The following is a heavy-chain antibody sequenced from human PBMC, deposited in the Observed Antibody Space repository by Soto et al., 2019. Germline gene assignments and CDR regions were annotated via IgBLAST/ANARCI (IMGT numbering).Heavy chain of an antibody. CDR1: GFSLSSNGVG. V-gene: IGHV2-5*02. Sequence: QITLKESGPTLVKPTQTLTLSCTFSGFSLSSNGVGVAWIRQPPGKALEWLAVIYWGDDNRYRPSLKSRLTITKDTTKTQVVFTMTNMDPVDTGTYSCAHFRNYEDSSGFEGDCDIWGQGTTVTVTS. J-gene: IGHJ3*02. CDR2: IYWGDDN. CDR3: AHFRNYEDSSGFEGDCDI. D-gene: IGHD1-7*01.